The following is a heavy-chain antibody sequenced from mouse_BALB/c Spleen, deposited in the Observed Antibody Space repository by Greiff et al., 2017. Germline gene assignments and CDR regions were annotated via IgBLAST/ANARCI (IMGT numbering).Heavy chain of an antibody. CDR2: INPYYGST. D-gene: IGHD3-3*01. CDR3: ARSDRETGEGFDY. CDR1: GYSFTDYI. V-gene: IGHV1-39*01. Sequence: EVKLQQTGPELVKPGASVKISCKASGYSFTDYIMLWVKQSHGKSLEWIGNINPYYGSTSYNLKFKGKATLTVDKSSSTAYMQLNSLTSEDSAVYYCARSDRETGEGFDYWGQGTTLTVPS. J-gene: IGHJ2*01.